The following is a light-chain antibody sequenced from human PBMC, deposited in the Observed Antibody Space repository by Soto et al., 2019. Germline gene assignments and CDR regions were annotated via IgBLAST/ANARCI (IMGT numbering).Light chain of an antibody. CDR1: QSVPKNY. V-gene: IGKV3-20*01. CDR3: HQYASAPQT. J-gene: IGKJ1*01. Sequence: EIVLTQSPGTLSLSPGERATLSCRASQSVPKNYLAWYQQEPGQAPRLLIHGASIRATDIPDRFTGGGSGTDFTLTISRPEPEDFAVYYCHQYASAPQTFGQGTKVEIK. CDR2: GAS.